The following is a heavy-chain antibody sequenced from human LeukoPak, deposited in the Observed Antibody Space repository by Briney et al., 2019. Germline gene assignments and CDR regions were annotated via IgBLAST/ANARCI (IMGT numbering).Heavy chain of an antibody. CDR2: MYITGGT. J-gene: IGHJ6*03. V-gene: IGHV4-4*09. CDR1: GVSTGNYY. Sequence: SETLSLTCNVSGVSTGNYYWNWIRQPPGKGLEWIGYMYITGGTNYNPSLRGRVTIYVDTANNQVSLKLSSVTAADTAVYFCAKMYKSFYMDVWGKGTTVIVS. D-gene: IGHD1-1*01. CDR3: AKMYKSFYMDV.